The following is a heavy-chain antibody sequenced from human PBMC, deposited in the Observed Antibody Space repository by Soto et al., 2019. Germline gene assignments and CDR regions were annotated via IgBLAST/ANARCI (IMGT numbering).Heavy chain of an antibody. D-gene: IGHD2-2*01. V-gene: IGHV3-43*01. Sequence: EVQLVESGGAVVQPGGSLRLSCVVSGFTFDEYSMYWVRQSPGKGLEWISLLTWDGGTTYYADSVKVRFTISRHRVKSTLSRQGDRLKSDHTTFYYYAKVNRKYTSTSAEDFPSWCQETLITVST. CDR2: LTWDGGTT. J-gene: IGHJ1*01. CDR1: GFTFDEYS. CDR3: AKVNRKYTSTSAEDFPS.